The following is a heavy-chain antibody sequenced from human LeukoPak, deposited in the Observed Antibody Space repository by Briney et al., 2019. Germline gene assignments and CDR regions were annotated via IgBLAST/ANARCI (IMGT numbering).Heavy chain of an antibody. J-gene: IGHJ4*02. Sequence: GGSLRLSCAASGFTFSDYYMSWIRQAPGKGLEWVSYISSGGSTIYYADSVKGRFTISRDNAKNSLYQQMNSLRAEDTAVYYCARDTYYYDSSGYYYPGGSDCWGQGTLVTVSS. D-gene: IGHD3-22*01. CDR2: ISSGGSTI. V-gene: IGHV3-11*04. CDR3: ARDTYYYDSSGYYYPGGSDC. CDR1: GFTFSDYY.